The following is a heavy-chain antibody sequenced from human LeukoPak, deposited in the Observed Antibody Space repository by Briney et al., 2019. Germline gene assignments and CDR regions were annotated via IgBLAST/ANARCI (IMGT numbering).Heavy chain of an antibody. D-gene: IGHD3-16*02. CDR1: GYTFTSYY. Sequence: SLNVSCKASGYTFTSYYMHWVRQAPGQGLEWMGIINPSGGGTSYAQRFQGRLTMTRDTSTSTVYMELSSLRSEDTAVYYCARDFISILRDTLDYWGQGTLVTVSS. CDR2: INPSGGGT. CDR3: ARDFISILRDTLDY. J-gene: IGHJ4*02. V-gene: IGHV1-46*01.